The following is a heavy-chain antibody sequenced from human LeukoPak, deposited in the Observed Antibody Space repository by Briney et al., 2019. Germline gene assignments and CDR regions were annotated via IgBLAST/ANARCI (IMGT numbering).Heavy chain of an antibody. J-gene: IGHJ5*02. CDR1: GGSISSYY. Sequence: TPSETLSLTCTVSGGSISSYYWSWIRQPAGKGLEWIGRIYTSGSTNYNPSLESRVTMSVDTSKNQFSLKLSSVTAADTAVYYCARDRGITIFGVVMPHNWFDHWGQGTLVTVSS. V-gene: IGHV4-4*07. CDR2: IYTSGST. D-gene: IGHD3-3*01. CDR3: ARDRGITIFGVVMPHNWFDH.